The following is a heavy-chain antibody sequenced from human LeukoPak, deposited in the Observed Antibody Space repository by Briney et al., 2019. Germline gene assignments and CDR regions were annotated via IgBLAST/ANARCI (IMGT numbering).Heavy chain of an antibody. J-gene: IGHJ4*02. CDR1: GGSISSSGSY. CDR3: ARYHYDGSAYYYYLDS. CDR2: IYYSGST. Sequence: SETLSLTCTVSGGSISSSGSYWGWIRQPPGKGLEWIGNIYYSGSTYYNPSLKSRVTISVDTSKNQFSLNLNSVTAADTAVYYCARYHYDGSAYYYYLDSWGQGTLVTVSS. V-gene: IGHV4-39*01. D-gene: IGHD3-22*01.